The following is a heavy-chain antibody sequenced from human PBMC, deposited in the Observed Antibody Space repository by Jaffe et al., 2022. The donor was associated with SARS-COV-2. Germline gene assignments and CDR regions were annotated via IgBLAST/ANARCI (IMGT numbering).Heavy chain of an antibody. D-gene: IGHD4-17*01. CDR1: GFTFSNAW. Sequence: EVQLVESGGGLVKPGGSLRLSCAASGFTFSNAWMSWVRQAPGKGLEWVGRIKSKTDGGTTDYAAPVKGRFTISRDDSKNTLYLQMNSLKTEDTAVYYCTTDPGWSLYGDYGVGGCYWGQGTLVTVSS. V-gene: IGHV3-15*01. CDR3: TTDPGWSLYGDYGVGGCY. CDR2: IKSKTDGGTT. J-gene: IGHJ4*02.